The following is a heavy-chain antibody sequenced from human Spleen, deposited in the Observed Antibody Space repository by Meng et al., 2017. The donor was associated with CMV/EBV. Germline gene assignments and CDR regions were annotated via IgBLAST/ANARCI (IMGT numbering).Heavy chain of an antibody. CDR2: IIAISGPA. CDR3: SRDSLVGERNFDY. CDR1: GYTFTGYN. D-gene: IGHD1-26*01. V-gene: IGHV1-69*05. J-gene: IGHJ4*02. Sequence: SVKVSCKASGYTFTGYNIHWVRQAPGQGLEWMGGIIAISGPADYAQKFEGRLTISTDESMTTVYMELSSLRSEDTAIYYCSRDSLVGERNFDYWGQGTLVTVSS.